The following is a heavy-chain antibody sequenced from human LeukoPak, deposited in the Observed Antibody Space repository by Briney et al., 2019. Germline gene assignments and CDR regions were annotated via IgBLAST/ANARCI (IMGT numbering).Heavy chain of an antibody. CDR1: GFTFSSYE. V-gene: IGHV3-48*03. CDR3: ARDFRGVTGTTLDY. J-gene: IGHJ4*02. D-gene: IGHD1-20*01. Sequence: GGSLRLSCAASGFTFSSYEIHWVRQAPGKGLEWISYISSSGSTRYYADSVKGRFTISRDNAKNSLYLQMNSLRAEDTAVYYCARDFRGVTGTTLDYWGQGSLVTVSS. CDR2: ISSSGSTR.